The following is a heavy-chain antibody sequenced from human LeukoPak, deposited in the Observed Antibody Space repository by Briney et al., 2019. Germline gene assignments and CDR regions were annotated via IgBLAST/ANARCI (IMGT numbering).Heavy chain of an antibody. V-gene: IGHV3-74*01. CDR2: IYRDGSGI. Sequence: GGSLRLSCAASGFTFSSQWMHWVRQAPGKGLVWVSRIYRDGSGIVYADSVKGRFTISRDNSKNTLYLQMNSLRAEDTAVYYCAKDRDWPRGQYFDYWGQGTLVTVSS. J-gene: IGHJ4*02. CDR3: AKDRDWPRGQYFDY. D-gene: IGHD3-9*01. CDR1: GFTFSSQW.